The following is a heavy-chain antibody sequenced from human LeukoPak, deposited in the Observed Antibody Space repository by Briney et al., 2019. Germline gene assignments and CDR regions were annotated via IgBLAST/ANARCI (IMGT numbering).Heavy chain of an antibody. CDR1: GYSFTSYW. V-gene: IGHV5-51*01. D-gene: IGHD4-17*01. Sequence: GESLQISCKGSGYSFTSYWICWVRQMPGKGVEWMGIIYPGDSDTRYSPSFQGQVTISADTSISTAYLQWSSLKASDTAMYYCARQRTTVNTLNWFDPWGQGTLVTVSS. CDR2: IYPGDSDT. CDR3: ARQRTTVNTLNWFDP. J-gene: IGHJ5*02.